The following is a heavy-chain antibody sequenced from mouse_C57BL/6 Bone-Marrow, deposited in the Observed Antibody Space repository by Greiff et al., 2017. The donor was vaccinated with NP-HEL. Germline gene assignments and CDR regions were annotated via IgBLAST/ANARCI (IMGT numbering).Heavy chain of an antibody. Sequence: VQLQQPGAELVLPGASVKLSCKASGYTFTSYWMHWVKQRPGQGLEWIGEIDPSDSYTNYNQKFKGKSTLTVDKSSSTAYMQLSSLTSEDSAVYYCARVAQATDYWGQGTSVTVSS. J-gene: IGHJ4*01. CDR3: ARVAQATDY. D-gene: IGHD3-2*02. V-gene: IGHV1-69*01. CDR1: GYTFTSYW. CDR2: IDPSDSYT.